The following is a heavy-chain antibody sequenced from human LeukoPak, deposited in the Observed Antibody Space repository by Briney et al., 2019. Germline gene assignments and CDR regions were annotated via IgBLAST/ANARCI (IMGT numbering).Heavy chain of an antibody. D-gene: IGHD2-2*01. V-gene: IGHV4-34*01. CDR2: INHSGST. J-gene: IGHJ6*03. Sequence: SETLSLTCAVYGGSFSGYYWSCIRQPPGKGLEWIGEINHSGSTNYNPSLKSRVTISVDTSKNQFSLKLSSVTAADTAVYYCAREQVVPAAIRDDYYYMGVWGKGTTVTVSS. CDR3: AREQVVPAAIRDDYYYMGV. CDR1: GGSFSGYY.